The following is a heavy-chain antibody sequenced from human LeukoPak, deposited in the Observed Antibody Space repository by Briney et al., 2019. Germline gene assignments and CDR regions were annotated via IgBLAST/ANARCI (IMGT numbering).Heavy chain of an antibody. CDR3: AKVLGGSPPTPFDY. J-gene: IGHJ4*02. D-gene: IGHD3-16*01. CDR1: GFTFNTYG. CDR2: LRYDGGIE. Sequence: PGGSLRLSCAASGFTFNTYGMHWVRQAPGKGLEWVAYLRYDGGIEHYADSVKGRFTISRDNSKNTLYLQMNSLRVEDAALYYCAKVLGGSPPTPFDYWGQGTLVTVSS. V-gene: IGHV3-30*02.